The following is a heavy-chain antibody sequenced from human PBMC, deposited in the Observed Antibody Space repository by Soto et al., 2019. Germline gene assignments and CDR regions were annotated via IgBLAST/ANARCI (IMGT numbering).Heavy chain of an antibody. V-gene: IGHV4-61*01. J-gene: IGHJ6*02. CDR3: ARGILLAPYYYYYYGMDV. Sequence: QVQLQESGPGLVKPSETLSLTCTVSGVSVSSGSYYWSWIRQPPGKGLEWIGYIYYRGSTNYNPSLNSRVTISVDTSKNQCSLKLSSVTAAYTAVYYCARGILLAPYYYYYYGMDVWGQGTPVTVSS. CDR2: IYYRGST. CDR1: GVSVSSGSYY.